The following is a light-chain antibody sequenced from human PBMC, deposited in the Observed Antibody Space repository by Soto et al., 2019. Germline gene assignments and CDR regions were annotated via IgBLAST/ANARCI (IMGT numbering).Light chain of an antibody. CDR3: QQYNNWPPLT. J-gene: IGKJ5*01. V-gene: IGKV3-15*01. CDR2: GAS. Sequence: EIVMTQSPATLSVSPGERATLSCRASQSVSSNLAWYQQKPGQAPRLLIYGASTRATGIPARFIGSGSGTEFTLTISSRQSEDFAVYYCQQYNNWPPLTFGQGTRLEIK. CDR1: QSVSSN.